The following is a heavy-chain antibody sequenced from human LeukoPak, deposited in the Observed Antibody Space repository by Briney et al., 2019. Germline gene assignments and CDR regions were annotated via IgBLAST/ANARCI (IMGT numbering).Heavy chain of an antibody. CDR1: GGTFSSYA. J-gene: IGHJ3*02. CDR2: IIPILGIA. D-gene: IGHD3-22*01. V-gene: IGHV1-69*04. Sequence: SVKISCKASGGTFSSYAISWVRQAPGQGLEWMGRIIPILGIANYAQKFQGRVTITADKSTSTAYMELSSLRSEDTAVYYCARSYYYDSSGYDDAFDIWGQGTMVTVSS. CDR3: ARSYYYDSSGYDDAFDI.